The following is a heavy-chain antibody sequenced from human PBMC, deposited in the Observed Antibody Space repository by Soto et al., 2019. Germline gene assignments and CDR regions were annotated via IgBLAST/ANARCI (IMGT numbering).Heavy chain of an antibody. CDR1: GGSFSGYY. CDR2: INHSGST. D-gene: IGHD3-3*01. CDR3: ARGQGMITIFGVVITRNWFDP. Sequence: PSETLSLTCAVYGGSFSGYYWSWIRQPPGKGLEWIGEINHSGSTNYNPSLKSRVTISVDTSKNQFSLKLSSVTAADTAVYYCARGQGMITIFGVVITRNWFDPWGQGTLVTVSS. J-gene: IGHJ5*02. V-gene: IGHV4-34*01.